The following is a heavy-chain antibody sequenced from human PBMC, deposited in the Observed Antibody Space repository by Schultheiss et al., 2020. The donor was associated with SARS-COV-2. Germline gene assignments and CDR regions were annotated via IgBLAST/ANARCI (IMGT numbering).Heavy chain of an antibody. CDR3: ARLYSSGIDAFDI. V-gene: IGHV4-59*01. CDR2: IYYSGTT. J-gene: IGHJ3*02. D-gene: IGHD6-19*01. CDR1: GGSISSYY. Sequence: SETLSLTCTVSGGSISSYYWSWIRQPPGKGLEWIGYIYYSGTTYYNPSLRSRVTISVDTSKNQFSLKLSSVTAADTAVYYCARLYSSGIDAFDIWGQGTMVTVSS.